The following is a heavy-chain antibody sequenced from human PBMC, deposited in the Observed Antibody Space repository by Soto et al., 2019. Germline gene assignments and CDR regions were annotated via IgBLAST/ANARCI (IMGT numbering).Heavy chain of an antibody. CDR2: IKSNTAGGTT. CDR3: SHGYYQYFNS. CDR1: GVTLTDVW. D-gene: IGHD5-18*01. Sequence: GGSLRLSCAVSGVTLTDVWMNWVRQAPGKGPEWVGRIKSNTAGGTTDFAAPVKGRFTISRDDSQNTLYPQMDSLKTEDTAVYYCSHGYYQYFNSWGTGTLVTVS. J-gene: IGHJ4*02. V-gene: IGHV3-15*07.